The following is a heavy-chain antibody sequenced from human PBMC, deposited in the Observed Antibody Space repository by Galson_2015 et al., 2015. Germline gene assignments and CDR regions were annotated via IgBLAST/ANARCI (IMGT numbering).Heavy chain of an antibody. CDR1: GFTFSSYA. CDR3: ARGGGSIAARLSWVDY. V-gene: IGHV3-30-3*01. J-gene: IGHJ4*02. CDR2: ISYDGSNK. Sequence: LRLSCAASGFTFSSYAMHWVRQAPGKGLEWVAVISYDGSNKYYADSVKGRFTISRDNSKNTLYLQMNSLRAEDTAVYYCARGGGSIAARLSWVDYWGQGTLVTVSS. D-gene: IGHD6-6*01.